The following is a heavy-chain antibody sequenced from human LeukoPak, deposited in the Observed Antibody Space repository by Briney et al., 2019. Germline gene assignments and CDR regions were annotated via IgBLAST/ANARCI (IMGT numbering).Heavy chain of an antibody. V-gene: IGHV3-11*04. CDR1: GFTVSSNY. J-gene: IGHJ4*02. Sequence: PGGSLRLSCAASGFTVSSNYMSWVRQAPGKGLEWVSYISFSDSTIYYADSVKGRFTISRDNAKNSLYLQMNSLRVEDTAVYYCARETGGVLWFGETDWGQGTLVAVSS. CDR3: ARETGGVLWFGETD. CDR2: ISFSDSTI. D-gene: IGHD3-10*01.